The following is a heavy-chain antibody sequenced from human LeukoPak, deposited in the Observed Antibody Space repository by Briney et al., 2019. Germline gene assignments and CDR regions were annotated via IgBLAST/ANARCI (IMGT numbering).Heavy chain of an antibody. CDR1: GYTFTSYG. V-gene: IGHV1-18*01. CDR2: ISAYNGNT. D-gene: IGHD2-2*02. Sequence: ASVKVSCKASGYTFTSYGISWVRQAPGQGLEWMGWISAYNGNTNYAQKLQGRVTMTTDTSTSTAYMELRSLRSDDTAVYYCARSPRNCSSTSCYIYYYGMDVWGQGTTVTVSS. CDR3: ARSPRNCSSTSCYIYYYGMDV. J-gene: IGHJ6*02.